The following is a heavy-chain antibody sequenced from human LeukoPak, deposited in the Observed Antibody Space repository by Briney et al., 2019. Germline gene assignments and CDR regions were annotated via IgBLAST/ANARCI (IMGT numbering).Heavy chain of an antibody. CDR2: MNPNSGNT. CDR1: GYTFTSYD. V-gene: IGHV1-8*01. Sequence: GASVKVSCKASGYTFTSYDINWVRQATGQGLEWMGWMNPNSGNTGYAQKFQGRVTMTRNTSISTAYMELSSLRSEDTAVYYCAGDLGSSGSYYNANFDYWGQGTLVTVSS. D-gene: IGHD3-10*01. J-gene: IGHJ4*02. CDR3: AGDLGSSGSYYNANFDY.